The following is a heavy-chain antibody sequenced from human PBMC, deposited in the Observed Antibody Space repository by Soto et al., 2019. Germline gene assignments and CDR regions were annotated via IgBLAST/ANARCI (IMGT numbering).Heavy chain of an antibody. CDR2: ISWNSGSI. V-gene: IGHV3-9*01. CDR3: SKDSRRLDDYGDDYYYYMDV. Sequence: EVQLVESGGGLVQPGRSLRLSCAASGFTFDDYAMHWVRQAPGKGLEWVSGISWNSGSIGYADSVKGRFTISRDNANNSLYLQMNSRRAEEASLYYCSKDSRRLDDYGDDYYYYMDVWGKGTAVTVSS. CDR1: GFTFDDYA. D-gene: IGHD4-17*01. J-gene: IGHJ6*03.